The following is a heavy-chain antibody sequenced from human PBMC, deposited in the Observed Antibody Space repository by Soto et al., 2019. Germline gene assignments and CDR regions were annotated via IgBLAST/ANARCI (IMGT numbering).Heavy chain of an antibody. Sequence: QLQLQESGSGLVKPSQTLSLTCAVAGGSISSGGYSWNWIRQPPGKGLEWIGYIYHSGSTYYNPSLKSRVTISLDRSKDQFSLKLSSVTAADTAVYYCATMTTLTTRAIDIWGKGTMVTVSS. J-gene: IGHJ3*02. CDR1: GGSISSGGYS. CDR3: ATMTTLTTRAIDI. V-gene: IGHV4-30-2*01. CDR2: IYHSGST. D-gene: IGHD4-17*01.